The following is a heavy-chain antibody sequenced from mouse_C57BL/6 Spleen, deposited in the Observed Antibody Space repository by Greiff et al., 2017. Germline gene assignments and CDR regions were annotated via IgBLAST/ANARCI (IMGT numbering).Heavy chain of an antibody. CDR3: TRNWGDYAMDY. CDR1: GFTFSDYY. Sequence: EVQLVESEGGLVQPGSSMKLSCTASGFTFSDYYMAWVRQVPEKGLEWVANINYDGSSTYYLHSLKSRFIISRDNAKNILYLQMSSLKAEYTATYYGTRNWGDYAMDYWGQGTSVTVSS. J-gene: IGHJ4*01. D-gene: IGHD4-1*01. V-gene: IGHV5-16*01. CDR2: INYDGSST.